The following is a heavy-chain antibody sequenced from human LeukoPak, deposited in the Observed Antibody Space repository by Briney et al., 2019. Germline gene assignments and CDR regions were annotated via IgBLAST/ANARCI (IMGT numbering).Heavy chain of an antibody. J-gene: IGHJ5*02. CDR1: GGSISNYY. D-gene: IGHD3-3*01. V-gene: IGHV4-59*12. CDR2: IYYSGST. CDR3: ARGKGDFWSGYSVRQTKNWFDP. Sequence: PSETLSLTCTVSGGSISNYYWSWIRQPPGKGLEWIGYIYYSGSTNYNPSLKSRVTISVDTSKNQFSLKLSSVTAADTAVYYCARGKGDFWSGYSVRQTKNWFDPWGQGTLVTVSS.